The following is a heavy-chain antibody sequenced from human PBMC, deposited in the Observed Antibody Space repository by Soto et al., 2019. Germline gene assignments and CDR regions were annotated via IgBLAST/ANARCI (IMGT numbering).Heavy chain of an antibody. Sequence: EVQVLESGGGSVQPGGSLRLSCAASGFTFSNFAMSWVRHAPGKGLEWVSEISGSTGTTYYADSVMGRFIISRDNSKNTLHQQMNSLRAEDTAGSYCAKDTSSSPYYIDVLGKGTTVTVSS. CDR3: AKDTSSSPYYIDV. D-gene: IGHD2-2*01. CDR2: ISGSTGTT. CDR1: GFTFSNFA. J-gene: IGHJ6*03. V-gene: IGHV3-23*01.